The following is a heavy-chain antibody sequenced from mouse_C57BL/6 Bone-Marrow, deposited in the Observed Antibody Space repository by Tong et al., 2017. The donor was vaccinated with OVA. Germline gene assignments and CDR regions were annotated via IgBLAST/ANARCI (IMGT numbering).Heavy chain of an antibody. J-gene: IGHJ2*01. V-gene: IGHV2-6-1*01. D-gene: IGHD2-10*01. Sequence: VQLQESGPGLVAPSQSLSITCTISGFSLTSYGVHWVRQPPGKGLEWLGVIWSDGSTTYNSALKSRLSISKDNSKSQVFLKMNSLQTDDTAMYYCARERLLHFDYWGQGTTLTVSS. CDR2: IWSDGST. CDR3: ARERLLHFDY. CDR1: GFSLTSYG.